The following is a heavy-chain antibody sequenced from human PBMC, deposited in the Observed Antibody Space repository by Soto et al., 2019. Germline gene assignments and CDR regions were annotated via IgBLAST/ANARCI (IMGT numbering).Heavy chain of an antibody. D-gene: IGHD6-19*01. CDR3: ARVGVGLVGMDV. V-gene: IGHV3-48*02. CDR1: GGTFSSYS. J-gene: IGHJ6*02. Sequence: EVQLVESGGGLVQPGGSLRVSCAASGGTFSSYSINWVRQAPGQGLEWVAYISGSSTRSYEESVKGRFTISRDNAKNSLDLQRDSLRDEDTAVYDSARVGVGLVGMDVWGQGTTVSVSS. CDR2: ISGSSTR.